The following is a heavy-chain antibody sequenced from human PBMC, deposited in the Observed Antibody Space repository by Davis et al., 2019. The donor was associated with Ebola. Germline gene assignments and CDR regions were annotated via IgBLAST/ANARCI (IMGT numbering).Heavy chain of an antibody. V-gene: IGHV3-9*03. J-gene: IGHJ3*02. CDR3: TKGGSGTLYDGFDM. CDR1: GFAFGDYA. CDR2: ISWHSGTI. Sequence: GGTLRLSCAASGFAFGDYAMHRVRQAPGKGLEWVSGISWHSGTIDYADSLKGRFTISRDNAKKSLYLQANILKPEDMAFYYCTKGGSGTLYDGFDMWGPGTMVTVSS. D-gene: IGHD3-10*01.